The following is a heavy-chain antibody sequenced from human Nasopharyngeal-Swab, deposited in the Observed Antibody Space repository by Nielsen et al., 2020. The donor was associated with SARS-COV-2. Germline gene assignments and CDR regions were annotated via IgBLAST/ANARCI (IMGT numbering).Heavy chain of an antibody. J-gene: IGHJ3*02. V-gene: IGHV4-31*02. CDR2: IYYSGST. CDR3: ARETIPYDSSGFDAFDI. D-gene: IGHD3-22*01. Sequence: RQAPGKGLEWIGHIYYSGSTYYNPSLKSRVTISVDTSKNQFSLKLSSVTAADTAVYYCARETIPYDSSGFDAFDIWGQGTMVTVSS.